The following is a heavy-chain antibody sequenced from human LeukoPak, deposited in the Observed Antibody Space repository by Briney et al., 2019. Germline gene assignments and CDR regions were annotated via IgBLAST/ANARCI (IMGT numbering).Heavy chain of an antibody. D-gene: IGHD2-2*01. CDR2: ISAYNGNT. J-gene: IGHJ6*03. CDR1: GYTFTSYG. V-gene: IGHV1-18*01. Sequence: GVSVKVSCKASGYTFTSYGISWVRQAPGQGLEWMGWISAYNGNTNYAQKLQGRVTMTTDTSTSTAYMELRSLRSDDTAVYYCGRGYCSSTSCSRSRTYYYYYMDVWGKGTTVTVSS. CDR3: GRGYCSSTSCSRSRTYYYYYMDV.